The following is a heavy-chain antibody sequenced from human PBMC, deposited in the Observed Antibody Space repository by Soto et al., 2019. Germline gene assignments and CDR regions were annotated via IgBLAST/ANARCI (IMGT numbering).Heavy chain of an antibody. CDR1: GDTLSSYG. D-gene: IGHD2-15*01. V-gene: IGHV1-69*01. Sequence: QVQLLQSGAEVKEPGSSVKVSCKASGDTLSSYGISWVRQAPGQGLEWMGGIIPRFRKVDHAQKFQGRLTITADESTETGYMELSSLRSEDTAVYYCARVPPGYCSGGTCYWYYFDYWGQGTLVTVSS. J-gene: IGHJ4*02. CDR3: ARVPPGYCSGGTCYWYYFDY. CDR2: IIPRFRKV.